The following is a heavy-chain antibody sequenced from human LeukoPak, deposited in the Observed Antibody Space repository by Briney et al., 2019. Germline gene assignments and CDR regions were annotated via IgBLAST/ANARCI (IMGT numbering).Heavy chain of an antibody. CDR1: GFTFSDSW. CDR2: MNQDGSAK. V-gene: IGHV3-7*01. CDR3: ATYTHWVAGDV. Sequence: GGSLRLSCAASGFTFSDSWMSWVRQAPGKGLEWVANMNQDGSAKGYVDSVKGRFTISRDNARNSLYLQMSSLRPEDTAVYYCATYTHWVAGDVWGRGTTVTVSS. J-gene: IGHJ6*02. D-gene: IGHD3-16*01.